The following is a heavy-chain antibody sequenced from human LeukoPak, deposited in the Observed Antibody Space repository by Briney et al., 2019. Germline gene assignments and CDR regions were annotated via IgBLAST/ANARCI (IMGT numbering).Heavy chain of an antibody. Sequence: GGSLRLSCAASGFTFSSYAMSWVRQAPGKGLGWVSALSGIGGSTYYVDSVKGRFTISRDNSKNTVYLQMNSLRAEDTAVYYCAKAMVRGTGYGMDVWGQGTTVTVSS. CDR2: LSGIGGST. CDR3: AKAMVRGTGYGMDV. V-gene: IGHV3-23*01. D-gene: IGHD3-10*01. J-gene: IGHJ6*02. CDR1: GFTFSSYA.